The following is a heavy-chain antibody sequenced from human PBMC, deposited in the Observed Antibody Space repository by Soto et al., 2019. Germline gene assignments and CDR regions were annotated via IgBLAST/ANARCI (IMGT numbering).Heavy chain of an antibody. CDR3: ARDPEGINAVDY. J-gene: IGHJ4*02. CDR1: GFTFSNYG. D-gene: IGHD2-21*01. CDR2: INAPGETK. V-gene: IGHV3-48*04. Sequence: EVQLVESGGGLVQPGGSLRLSCAASGFTFSNYGMNWARQAPGRGLEWVTHINAPGETKSYSDSVKGRFTISRDDAKNSLYLQMNSLTADDTAIYYCARDPEGINAVDYWGQGTLVTVSS.